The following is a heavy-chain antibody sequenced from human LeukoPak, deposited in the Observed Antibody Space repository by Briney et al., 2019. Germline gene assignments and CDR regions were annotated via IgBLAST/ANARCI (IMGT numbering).Heavy chain of an antibody. CDR1: GFTFSNYG. J-gene: IGHJ4*02. CDR2: IYHSGST. D-gene: IGHD5-18*01. Sequence: GSLRLSCAASGFTFSNYGMSWVRQAPGKGLEWIGSIYHSGSTYYNPSLKSRVTISVDTSKNQFSLKLSSVTAADTAVYYCARYDTAMVTDYFDYWGQGTLVTVSS. CDR3: ARYDTAMVTDYFDY. V-gene: IGHV4-38-2*01.